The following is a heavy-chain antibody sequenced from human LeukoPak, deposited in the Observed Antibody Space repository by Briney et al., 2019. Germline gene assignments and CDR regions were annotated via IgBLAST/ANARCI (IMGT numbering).Heavy chain of an antibody. V-gene: IGHV1-24*01. D-gene: IGHD6-19*01. CDR2: FDPEDGET. CDR1: GYTLSELP. J-gene: IGHJ4*02. Sequence: GASVKLSCKVSGYTLSELPMHWVRQAPGKGLEWMGGFDPEDGETISAQKFQGRLTMTEDTSRDTAYMELSSLRSEDTAVYYCARVAPLNSSGWKYFFDHWGQGTLVTVSS. CDR3: ARVAPLNSSGWKYFFDH.